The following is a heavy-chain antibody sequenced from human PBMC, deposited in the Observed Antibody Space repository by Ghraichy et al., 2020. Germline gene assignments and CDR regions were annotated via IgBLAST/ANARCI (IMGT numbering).Heavy chain of an antibody. V-gene: IGHV3-23*01. CDR3: VKEYYRTVVTRGPFDY. CDR2: ISGSGDDT. J-gene: IGHJ4*02. D-gene: IGHD2-21*02. CDR1: GFTFSNFA. Sequence: GGSLRLSCAASGFTFSNFAMNWVRQAPGRGLEWVSVISGSGDDTYYADSVKGRFTISRENSKNTLFLQMNSLRAEDTAVYYCVKEYYRTVVTRGPFDYWGQGSLVTVS.